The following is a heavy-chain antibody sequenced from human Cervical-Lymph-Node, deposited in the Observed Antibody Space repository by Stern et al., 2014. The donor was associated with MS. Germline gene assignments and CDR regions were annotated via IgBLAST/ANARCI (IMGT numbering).Heavy chain of an antibody. CDR3: ARMMQHLAGDAFDI. D-gene: IGHD6-13*01. J-gene: IGHJ3*02. CDR2: ILSNYEK. Sequence: QVTLKESGPVLVKPTETLTLTCTVSGFSLRIARMGVSWIRQPPGKALEWLAPILSNYEKTYSTSLKGRLTISKDTSKSQVVLPMTHMDPVDTATYYCARMMQHLAGDAFDIWGQGTVVTVSS. V-gene: IGHV2-26*01. CDR1: GFSLRIARMG.